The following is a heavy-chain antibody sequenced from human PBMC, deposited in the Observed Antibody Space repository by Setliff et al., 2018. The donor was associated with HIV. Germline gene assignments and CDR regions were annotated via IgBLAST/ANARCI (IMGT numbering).Heavy chain of an antibody. CDR3: ARLQPREEWRPSSYIDY. CDR1: GYSISSDYC. D-gene: IGHD3-3*01. J-gene: IGHJ4*02. Sequence: SETLSLTCGVSGYSISSDYCWGWIRQPPGKGLEWIGNMCHGGNNNYYNPSLKSRVTISVDTSKNQFFLKVTSVTAADTAVYYCARLQPREEWRPSSYIDYWGQGTLVTVSS. V-gene: IGHV4-38-2*01. CDR2: MCHGGNNN.